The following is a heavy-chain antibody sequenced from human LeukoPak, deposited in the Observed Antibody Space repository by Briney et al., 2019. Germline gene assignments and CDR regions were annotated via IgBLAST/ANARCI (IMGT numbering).Heavy chain of an antibody. CDR1: GFIFSNYG. CDR2: ISDDGNNV. D-gene: IGHD6-13*01. V-gene: IGHV3-30*18. Sequence: GRSLRLSCAASGFIFSNYGMHWVRQAPGPGLELVAAISDDGNNVYYADSVKGRFTISRDDSRNTLYLQMNSLSAEDTALYYCLKDRASSWTFDYWGQGTLVTVSS. J-gene: IGHJ4*02. CDR3: LKDRASSWTFDY.